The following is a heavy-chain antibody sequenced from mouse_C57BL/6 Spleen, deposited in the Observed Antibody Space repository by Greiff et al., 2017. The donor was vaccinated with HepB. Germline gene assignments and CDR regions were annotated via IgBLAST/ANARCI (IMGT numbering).Heavy chain of an antibody. CDR3: AICRLLRFRYAMDY. CDR2: INPNYGTT. V-gene: IGHV1-39*01. J-gene: IGHJ4*01. CDR1: GYSFTDYN. D-gene: IGHD1-1*01. Sequence: VQLQQSGPELVKPGASVKISCKASGYSFTDYNMNWVKQSNGKSLEWIGVINPNYGTTSYNQKFKGKATLTVDQSSSTAYMQLNSLTSEDSAVYYCAICRLLRFRYAMDYWGQGTSVTVSS.